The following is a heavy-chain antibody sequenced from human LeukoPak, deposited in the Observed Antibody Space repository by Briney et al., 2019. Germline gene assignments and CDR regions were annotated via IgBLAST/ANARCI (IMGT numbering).Heavy chain of an antibody. V-gene: IGHV1-69*06. Sequence: ASVKVSCKASGGTFSSYAISWVRQAPGQGLEWMGGIIPIFGTANYAQKFQGRVTITADKSTSTAYMELSSLRSEDTAVYYCVREGSLSAGRVGATGFDYWGQGTLVTVSS. CDR2: IIPIFGTA. CDR1: GGTFSSYA. CDR3: VREGSLSAGRVGATGFDY. D-gene: IGHD1-26*01. J-gene: IGHJ4*02.